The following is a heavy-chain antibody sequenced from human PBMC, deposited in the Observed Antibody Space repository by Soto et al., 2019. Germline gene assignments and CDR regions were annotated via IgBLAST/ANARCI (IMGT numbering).Heavy chain of an antibody. Sequence: ASVKGSCEASGGTFSSYAISWVRQGPGQGLECMGGIIPIFGTANYAQKFQGRVTITADKSTSTAYMELSSLRSEDTAVYYCARDGDYGDYAGKGVGMKYYGMDVWGQGTTVNVSS. CDR3: ARDGDYGDYAGKGVGMKYYGMDV. J-gene: IGHJ6*02. V-gene: IGHV1-69*06. CDR1: GGTFSSYA. CDR2: IIPIFGTA. D-gene: IGHD4-17*01.